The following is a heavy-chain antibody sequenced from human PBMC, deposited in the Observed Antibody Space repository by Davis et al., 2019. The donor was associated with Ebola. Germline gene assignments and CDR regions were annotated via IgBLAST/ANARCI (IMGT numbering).Heavy chain of an antibody. CDR3: ASTIFGVVINPYYFDY. Sequence: SETLSLTCAVYGGSFSGYYWNWIRQSPGKGLEWIGEINHSGNTNYNPSLKSRVTISVDRSKNQFSLKLGSVTAADTAVYYCASTIFGVVINPYYFDYWGQGTLVTVSS. CDR1: GGSFSGYY. J-gene: IGHJ4*02. V-gene: IGHV4-34*01. CDR2: INHSGNT. D-gene: IGHD3-3*01.